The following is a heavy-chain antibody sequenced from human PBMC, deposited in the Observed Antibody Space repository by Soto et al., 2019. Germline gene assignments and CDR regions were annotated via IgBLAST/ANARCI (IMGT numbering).Heavy chain of an antibody. V-gene: IGHV4-39*01. J-gene: IGHJ4*02. CDR1: GGSISSSSYY. CDR3: ARHTPAISISDH. Sequence: QLQLQESGPGLVKPSETLALTCTVSGGSISSSSYYWGWIRQPAGKGLEWIGSIYYSGSTYYNPSLKSRVTISVDTSKNQFSLKLSSVTAADTAVYYCARHTPAISISDHWGLGTLVTVSS. CDR2: IYYSGST. D-gene: IGHD2-15*01.